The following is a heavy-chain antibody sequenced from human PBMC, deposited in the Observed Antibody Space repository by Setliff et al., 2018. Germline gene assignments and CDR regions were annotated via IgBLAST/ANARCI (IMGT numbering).Heavy chain of an antibody. V-gene: IGHV4-59*01. CDR3: ARLSWNGLRYYGLDV. D-gene: IGHD3-3*01. J-gene: IGHJ6*02. CDR2: IQKSGST. CDR1: GVSISSYY. Sequence: PEETLSLTCNVSGVSISSYYWSWIRQPPGKGLESIGYIQKSGSTNYNPSLMSRVSISVDTSKNQFSLKLRSVTAADTAVYYCARLSWNGLRYYGLDVWGQGTTVTVSS.